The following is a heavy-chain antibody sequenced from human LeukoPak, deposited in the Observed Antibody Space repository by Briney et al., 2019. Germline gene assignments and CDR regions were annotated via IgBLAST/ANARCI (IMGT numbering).Heavy chain of an antibody. CDR1: GFTFSYYA. V-gene: IGHV3-30-3*01. Sequence: GGSLRLSCAASGFTFSYYAIRWVRQAPGKGLEWVAVISNDGSKKFYIDSVKGRFTVSSDKSTDTLYLQMNSLRPEDTAVYYCAKGSSITLDYWGQGTLVTVSS. CDR2: ISNDGSKK. CDR3: AKGSSITLDY. D-gene: IGHD3-3*02. J-gene: IGHJ4*02.